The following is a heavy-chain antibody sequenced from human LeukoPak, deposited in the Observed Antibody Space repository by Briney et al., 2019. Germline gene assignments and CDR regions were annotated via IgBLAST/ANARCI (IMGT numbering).Heavy chain of an antibody. CDR3: AKHDYGDHWTLDAFDI. J-gene: IGHJ3*02. CDR2: ISGSGGST. CDR1: GFTFSSYA. D-gene: IGHD4-17*01. Sequence: PGGSLRLSCAASGFTFSSYAMSWVRQAPVKGLEWVSAISGSGGSTYYADSVKGRFTISRDNSKNTLYLQMNSLRAEDTAVYYCAKHDYGDHWTLDAFDIWGQGTMVTVSS. V-gene: IGHV3-23*01.